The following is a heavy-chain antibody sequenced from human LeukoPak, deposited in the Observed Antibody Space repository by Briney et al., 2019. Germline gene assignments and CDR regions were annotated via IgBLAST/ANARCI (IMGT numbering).Heavy chain of an antibody. D-gene: IGHD3-22*01. J-gene: IGHJ4*02. Sequence: GASLQISCEASGSIFTNFWIGWVRQLPGKGLEWMGIIYPGDSDTRYSPSFQGQVTISADKSINTAYLQWSSLKASDTAMYYCARPHFDSSGYEFDYWGQGTLVTVS. CDR3: ARPHFDSSGYEFDY. V-gene: IGHV5-51*01. CDR1: GSIFTNFW. CDR2: IYPGDSDT.